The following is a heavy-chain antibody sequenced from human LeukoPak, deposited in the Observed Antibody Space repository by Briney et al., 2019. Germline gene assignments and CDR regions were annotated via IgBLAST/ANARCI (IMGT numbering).Heavy chain of an antibody. D-gene: IGHD5-24*01. V-gene: IGHV4-59*01. CDR1: GGSISSYY. J-gene: IGHJ4*02. CDR3: ARDKGRRDGYNFDY. CDR2: IYYSGST. Sequence: PSETLSLTCTVSGGSISSYYWSWIRKPPGKGLEWIGYIYYSGSTNYNPSLKSRVTISVDTSKNQFSLKLSSVTAADTAVYYCARDKGRRDGYNFDYWGQGTLVTVSS.